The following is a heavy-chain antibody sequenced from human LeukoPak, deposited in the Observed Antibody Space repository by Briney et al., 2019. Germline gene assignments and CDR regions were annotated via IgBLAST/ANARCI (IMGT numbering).Heavy chain of an antibody. Sequence: GASVKVSCKASGYTFTSYYMHWVRQAPGQGLEWMGIINPSGGSTSYAQKFQGRVTMTRDMSTSTVYMELSSLRSEDTAVYYCARVGSSHSYGLVSAFDIWGQGTMVTVSS. V-gene: IGHV1-46*01. CDR1: GYTFTSYY. CDR2: INPSGGST. D-gene: IGHD5-18*01. J-gene: IGHJ3*02. CDR3: ARVGSSHSYGLVSAFDI.